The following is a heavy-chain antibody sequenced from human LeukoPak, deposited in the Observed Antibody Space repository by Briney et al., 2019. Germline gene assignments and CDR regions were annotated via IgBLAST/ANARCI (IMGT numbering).Heavy chain of an antibody. V-gene: IGHV4-59*01. D-gene: IGHD3-22*01. CDR3: ASHFYDSSGYYYVGDAFDI. CDR2: IYYGGST. CDR1: GGSFSSYY. J-gene: IGHJ3*02. Sequence: SETLSLTCTVSGGSFSSYYWSWIRQPPGKGLEWIGYIYYGGSTNYNPSLKSRVTISVDTSKNQFSLKLSSVTAADTAVYYCASHFYDSSGYYYVGDAFDIWGQGTMVTVSS.